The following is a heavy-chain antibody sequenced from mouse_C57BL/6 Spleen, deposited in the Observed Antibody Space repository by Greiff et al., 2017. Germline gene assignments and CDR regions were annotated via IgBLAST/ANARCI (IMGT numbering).Heavy chain of an antibody. D-gene: IGHD1-1*01. J-gene: IGHJ2*01. V-gene: IGHV1-50*01. CDR2: IDTSDSYT. CDR3: ARRALLADY. CDR1: GYTFNSYW. Sequence: QVQLQQPGAELVKPGASVKLSCKASGYTFNSYWMQWVKQRPGKGLEWIGEIDTSDSYTNYNQKLKGKATLTVDTSSSTAYMQLSSLTSEDSAVYYCARRALLADYWGQGTTLTVSS.